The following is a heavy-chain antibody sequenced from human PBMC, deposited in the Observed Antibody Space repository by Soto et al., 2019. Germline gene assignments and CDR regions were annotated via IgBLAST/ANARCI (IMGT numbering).Heavy chain of an antibody. V-gene: IGHV3-9*01. J-gene: IGHJ4*02. CDR1: GFTFDDYA. CDR2: ISWNSGSI. Sequence: GGSLRLSCAASGFTFDDYAMHWVRQAPGKGLEWVSGISWNSGSIGYADSVKGRFTISRDNAKNSLYLQMNSLRAEDTALYYCAKGPYDFWSGTLDYWGQGTLVTVSS. CDR3: AKGPYDFWSGTLDY. D-gene: IGHD3-3*01.